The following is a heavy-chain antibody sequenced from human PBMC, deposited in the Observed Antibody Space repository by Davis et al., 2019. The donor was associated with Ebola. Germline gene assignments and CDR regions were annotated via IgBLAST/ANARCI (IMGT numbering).Heavy chain of an antibody. J-gene: IGHJ4*02. Sequence: GGSLRLSCAASGFTVSSNYMSWIRQAPGKGLEWVSYISSSGSTIYYADSVKGRFTISRDNAKNSLYLQMNSLRAEDTAVYYCARDTAMVTSHYWGQGTLVTVSS. V-gene: IGHV3-11*01. CDR2: ISSSGSTI. CDR3: ARDTAMVTSHY. CDR1: GFTVSSNY. D-gene: IGHD5-18*01.